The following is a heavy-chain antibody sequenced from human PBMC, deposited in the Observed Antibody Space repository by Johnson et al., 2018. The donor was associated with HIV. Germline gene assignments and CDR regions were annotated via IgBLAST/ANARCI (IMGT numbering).Heavy chain of an antibody. Sequence: QVQLVESGGGLVKPGGSLRLSCAASGFTFSDYYMSWIRQAPGKGLEWVSYISSSGSTIYYADSVKGRFTISRDNAKNSLYLQMDSLRAEDAAGYFCVREGRFGGYDPLKRNAFDIWGQGTVVTVSS. CDR2: ISSSGSTI. CDR3: VREGRFGGYDPLKRNAFDI. J-gene: IGHJ3*02. V-gene: IGHV3-11*04. D-gene: IGHD5-12*01. CDR1: GFTFSDYY.